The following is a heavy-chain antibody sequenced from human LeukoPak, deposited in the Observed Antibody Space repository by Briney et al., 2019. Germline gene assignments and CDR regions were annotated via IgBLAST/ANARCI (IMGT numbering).Heavy chain of an antibody. CDR1: GFTFSSYG. V-gene: IGHV3-33*01. Sequence: GGSLRLSCAASGFTFSSYGMHWVRQAPGKGLEWVAVIWYDGSNKYYADSVKGRFTISRDNSKNTLFLQMNSLRAEDTAVYYCARDQGPLRFLEWLFSYWGQGTLVTVSS. CDR3: ARDQGPLRFLEWLFSY. J-gene: IGHJ4*02. CDR2: IWYDGSNK. D-gene: IGHD3-3*01.